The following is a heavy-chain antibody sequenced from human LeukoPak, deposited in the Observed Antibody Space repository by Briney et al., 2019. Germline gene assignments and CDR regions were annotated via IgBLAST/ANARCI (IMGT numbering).Heavy chain of an antibody. Sequence: GGSLRLSCAASGFTLGTYWMNWVRQSPGKGLEWVADIKQDGSAKYYVDSVKGRFTISRDNAKNSLYLEMDSLRGEDTAVYYCATDPPFKKEKPADRENYDFYYGMDVWGKGTTVTFPS. J-gene: IGHJ6*04. D-gene: IGHD2-2*01. CDR2: IKQDGSAK. CDR3: ATDPPFKKEKPADRENYDFYYGMDV. V-gene: IGHV3-7*01. CDR1: GFTLGTYW.